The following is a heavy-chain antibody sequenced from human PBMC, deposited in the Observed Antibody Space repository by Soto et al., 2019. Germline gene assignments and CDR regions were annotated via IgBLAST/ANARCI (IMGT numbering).Heavy chain of an antibody. CDR1: GFTFSSYS. CDR2: ITASGGST. Sequence: GGSLSLSCAASGFTFSSYSMTWVRPAPGKGLERVAHITASGGSTYYADSVRGRFTISRDTSRNTLYLQMNSLRAEDTALYYCAKCMQAYWNYDAHHIWGQGTMVTVSS. J-gene: IGHJ3*02. CDR3: AKCMQAYWNYDAHHI. V-gene: IGHV3-23*01. D-gene: IGHD1-7*01.